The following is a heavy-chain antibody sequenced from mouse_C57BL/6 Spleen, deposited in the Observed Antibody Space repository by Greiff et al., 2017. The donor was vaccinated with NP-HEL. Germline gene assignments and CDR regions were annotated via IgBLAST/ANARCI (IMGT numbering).Heavy chain of an antibody. D-gene: IGHD2-13*01. CDR1: GYAFSSSW. J-gene: IGHJ3*01. CDR2: VYPGDGDT. V-gene: IGHV1-82*01. CDR3: ARGDYSSAWFAY. Sequence: VQLQQSGPELVKPGASVKISCKTSGYAFSSSWMNWVKQRPGKGLEWVGRVYPGDGDTNYNGKFKGKATLTADKSSSTAYMQLSSLKSEDSAVYFCARGDYSSAWFAYWGQGTLVTFSA.